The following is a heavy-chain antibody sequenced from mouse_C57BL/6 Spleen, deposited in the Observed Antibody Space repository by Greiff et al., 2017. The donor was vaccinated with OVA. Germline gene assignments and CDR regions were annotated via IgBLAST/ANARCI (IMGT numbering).Heavy chain of an antibody. V-gene: IGHV1-39*01. CDR3: ARKVYYYGSSYGEDAMDY. CDR1: GYSFTDYN. J-gene: IGHJ4*01. D-gene: IGHD1-1*01. Sequence: LVESGPELVKPGASVKISCKASGYSFTDYNMNWVKQSNGKSLEWIGVINPNYGTTSYNQKFKGKATLTVDQSSSTAYMQRNSLTSEDSAVYYCARKVYYYGSSYGEDAMDYWGQGTSVTVSS. CDR2: INPNYGTT.